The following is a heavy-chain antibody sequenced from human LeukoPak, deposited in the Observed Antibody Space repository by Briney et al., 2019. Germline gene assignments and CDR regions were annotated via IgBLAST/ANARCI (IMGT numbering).Heavy chain of an antibody. CDR1: GFTFSDYY. Sequence: GGSLRLSCAASGFTFSDYYMSWIRQAPGKGLEWVSYISSSGSTIYYADSVKGRFTISRDNSKNTLYLQMNSLRAEDTAVYYCAKDQGRRMTTVTKIDYWGQGTLVTVSS. D-gene: IGHD4-17*01. CDR2: ISSSGSTI. CDR3: AKDQGRRMTTVTKIDY. V-gene: IGHV3-11*01. J-gene: IGHJ4*02.